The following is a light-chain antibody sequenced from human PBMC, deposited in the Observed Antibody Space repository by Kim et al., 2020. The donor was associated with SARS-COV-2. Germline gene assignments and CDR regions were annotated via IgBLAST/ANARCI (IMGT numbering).Light chain of an antibody. J-gene: IGLJ3*02. CDR1: SSNIGPNY. CDR2: DNN. V-gene: IGLV1-51*01. Sequence: VTISCFGSSSNIGPNYVSWYQQLPGKAPKLLIHDNNKRPSGIPDRFSGSKSGTAATLAITGLQTGDEADYYCGTWDHSLNNGRVFGGGTQLTVL. CDR3: GTWDHSLNNGRV.